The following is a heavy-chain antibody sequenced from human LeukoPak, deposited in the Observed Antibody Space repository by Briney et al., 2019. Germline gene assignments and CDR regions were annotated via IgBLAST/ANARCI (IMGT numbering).Heavy chain of an antibody. CDR1: GYTFIDYY. CDR2: INPNGGDT. J-gene: IGHJ4*02. CDR3: ARDRSLLTMVWFDY. D-gene: IGHD3-10*01. V-gene: IGHV1-2*02. Sequence: GASVKVSCKAPGYTFIDYYIHWVRQAPGQGLEWMGWINPNGGDTKYAHKFQGRVTMTRDTSISTVYMEVTSLTSDDTALYYCARDRSLLTMVWFDYWGQGTLVTVSS.